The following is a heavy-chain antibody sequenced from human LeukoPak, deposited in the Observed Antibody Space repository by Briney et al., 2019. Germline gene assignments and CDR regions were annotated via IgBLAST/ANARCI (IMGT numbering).Heavy chain of an antibody. CDR2: INHSGST. J-gene: IGHJ3*02. CDR1: GGSFSGYY. CDR3: ARVRWVVPAARGAFDI. V-gene: IGHV4-34*01. Sequence: SATLSLTCAVYGGSFSGYYWSWIRQPPGKGLEWIGEINHSGSTNYNPSLKSRVTISVDTSKNQFSLKLSSVTAADTAMYYCARVRWVVPAARGAFDIWGQGTMVTVSS. D-gene: IGHD2-2*01.